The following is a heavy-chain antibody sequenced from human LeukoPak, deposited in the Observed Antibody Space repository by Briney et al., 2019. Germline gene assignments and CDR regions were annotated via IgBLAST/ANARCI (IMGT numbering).Heavy chain of an antibody. D-gene: IGHD4-11*01. CDR1: GYAFTKYF. J-gene: IGHJ4*02. CDR3: AKWGGDYRGD. Sequence: ASVKVSCKTSGYAFTKYFIYWVRQAPGQGLEGMGIINPGSGSTIYAQKFQGRVTMTRDTSTRTVDMEVRSLRSDDTAVYYCAKWGGDYRGDWGQGTQVTVSS. CDR2: INPGSGST. V-gene: IGHV1-46*01.